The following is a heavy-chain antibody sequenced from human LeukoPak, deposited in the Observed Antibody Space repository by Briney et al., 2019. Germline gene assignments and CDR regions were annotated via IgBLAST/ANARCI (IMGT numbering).Heavy chain of an antibody. D-gene: IGHD2-2*01. CDR2: INPNSGGT. V-gene: IGHV1-2*02. Sequence: ASVKVSCKASGYTFTGYYMHWVRQAPGQGLEWMGWINPNSGGTNYAQKFQGRVTMTRDTSISTAYVELSRLRSDDTAVYYCARDVCSSTSCYGWFDPWGQGTLVTVSS. CDR1: GYTFTGYY. CDR3: ARDVCSSTSCYGWFDP. J-gene: IGHJ5*02.